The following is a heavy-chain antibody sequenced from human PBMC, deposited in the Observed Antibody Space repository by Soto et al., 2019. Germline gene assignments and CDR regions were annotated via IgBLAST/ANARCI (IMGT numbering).Heavy chain of an antibody. D-gene: IGHD2-21*02. CDR2: VSADSGNA. CDR3: EVTTGY. V-gene: IGHV1-8*01. Sequence: QVQVVQSRAEVKKPGASVKVSCKTSGYTFTDYDINWIRQAPGQGLEWMGWVSADSGNAGYAPQFQGRVSMTSDTSISTVYMELSSLRAEDTAVYFCEVTTGYWGQGTMVTVSS. J-gene: IGHJ4*02. CDR1: GYTFTDYD.